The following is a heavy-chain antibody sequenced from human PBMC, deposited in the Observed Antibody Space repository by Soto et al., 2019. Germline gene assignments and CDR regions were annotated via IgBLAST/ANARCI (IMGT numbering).Heavy chain of an antibody. Sequence: EVQLVESGGGLVQSGGSLRLSCAASGFTVSSNYMSWVRQAPGKGLEWVSVIYSDGTTYYADSVKCRFIISRDNSKNTLYLQMNSLRAEDTAMYYCARDQAGGEAFDIWGRGRMVTDSS. J-gene: IGHJ3*02. D-gene: IGHD3-10*01. V-gene: IGHV3-66*01. CDR1: GFTVSSNY. CDR3: ARDQAGGEAFDI. CDR2: IYSDGTT.